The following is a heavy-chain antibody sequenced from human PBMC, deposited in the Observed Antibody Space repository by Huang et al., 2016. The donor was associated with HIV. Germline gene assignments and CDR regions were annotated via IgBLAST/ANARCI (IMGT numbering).Heavy chain of an antibody. CDR2: ISYDGSNK. Sequence: VQLVESGGGVVQPGRSLRLACAASGFSFSTDGLHWVRQARGKGLEWVAVISYDGSNKYYAHSVKGRFTISRDTSENKVYLQMNSLRHEDTAVYYCAKDGADEEWDIDYWGQGTLVTVSS. V-gene: IGHV3-30*18. D-gene: IGHD1-26*01. J-gene: IGHJ4*02. CDR1: GFSFSTDG. CDR3: AKDGADEEWDIDY.